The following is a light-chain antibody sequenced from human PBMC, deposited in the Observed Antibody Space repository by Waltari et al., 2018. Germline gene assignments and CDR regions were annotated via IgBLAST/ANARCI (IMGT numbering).Light chain of an antibody. CDR3: QQLNSYQWT. Sequence: IQLTQSPSSLSASVGDRVTITCRASQGISNYLAWYQQKPGKAPKLLIDAASTLQSGVPSRVSGSGSGTDFTLTISSLQPEDFATYYCQQLNSYQWTFGQGTKVEIK. J-gene: IGKJ1*01. CDR2: AAS. CDR1: QGISNY. V-gene: IGKV1-9*01.